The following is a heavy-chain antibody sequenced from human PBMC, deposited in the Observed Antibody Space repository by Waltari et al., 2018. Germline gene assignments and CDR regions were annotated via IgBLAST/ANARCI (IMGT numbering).Heavy chain of an antibody. V-gene: IGHV4-34*01. CDR3: ARRRSSWYRVDAFDI. Sequence: SRVTISVDTSKNQFSLKLSSVTAADTAVYYCARRRSSWYRVDAFDIWGQGTMVTVSS. J-gene: IGHJ3*02. D-gene: IGHD6-13*01.